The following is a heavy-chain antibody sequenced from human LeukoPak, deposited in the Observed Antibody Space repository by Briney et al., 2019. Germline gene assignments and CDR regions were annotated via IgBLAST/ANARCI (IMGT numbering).Heavy chain of an antibody. D-gene: IGHD6-19*01. CDR2: INHSGST. Sequence: PSETLSLTWAVDGGSLSGYYWSWIRQPPGKGLAWIGEINHSGSTNYNPSLKSRVTISVDTSKNQFSLKLSSVTAADTAVYYCARHSSGWYGAYYYYYMDVWGKGTTVTISS. CDR1: GGSLSGYY. V-gene: IGHV4-34*01. J-gene: IGHJ6*03. CDR3: ARHSSGWYGAYYYYYMDV.